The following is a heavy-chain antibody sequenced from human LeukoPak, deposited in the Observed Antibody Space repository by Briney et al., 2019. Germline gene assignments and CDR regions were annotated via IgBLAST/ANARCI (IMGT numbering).Heavy chain of an antibody. CDR1: GGSFSGYY. Sequence: PSETLSLTCAVYGGSFSGYYWSWIRQPAGKGLEWIGRIYTGGSINYNPSLKSRVTISVDTSKNQFSLKLSSVTAADTAVYYCAREVKQLVEAFDYWGQGTLVTVSS. CDR2: IYTGGSI. D-gene: IGHD6-13*01. J-gene: IGHJ4*02. V-gene: IGHV4-4*07. CDR3: AREVKQLVEAFDY.